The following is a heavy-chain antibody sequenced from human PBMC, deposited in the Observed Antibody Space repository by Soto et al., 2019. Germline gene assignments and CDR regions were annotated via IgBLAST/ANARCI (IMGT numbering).Heavy chain of an antibody. CDR2: IIPISGRT. J-gene: IGHJ4*02. Sequence: QVQLLQSGAEVKRPGSSVKVSCEASGGTFSSLGFTWVRQAPGQGLEWMGGIIPISGRTTFAQKFQGRVTISAYASKRTIYMELTTLTSNDTAVYYCATRGTQGRWLEFADSWGQGTLVTVSS. CDR3: ATRGTQGRWLEFADS. V-gene: IGHV1-69*01. D-gene: IGHD5-12*01. CDR1: GGTFSSLG.